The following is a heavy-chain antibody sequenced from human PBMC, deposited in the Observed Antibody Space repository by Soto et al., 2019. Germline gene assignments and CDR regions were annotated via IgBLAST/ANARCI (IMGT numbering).Heavy chain of an antibody. J-gene: IGHJ5*02. CDR2: VNPETGGT. CDR3: AREGLTGVEAHYNWVAP. D-gene: IGHD2-8*01. CDR1: GYIFSDKF. Sequence: QVQLVQSGAEVRRPGASVKVSCKASGYIFSDKFIHWVRQTPGQGLEWMGWVNPETGGTNYGHKFQGRVTMTRDTSIMNTYIELTRLTSDYTGVYFCAREGLTGVEAHYNWVAPWGQGTLVTVSS. V-gene: IGHV1-2*07.